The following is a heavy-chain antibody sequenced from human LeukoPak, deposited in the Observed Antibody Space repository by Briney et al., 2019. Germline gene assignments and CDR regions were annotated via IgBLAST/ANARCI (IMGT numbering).Heavy chain of an antibody. CDR3: AKILLRYDYFDY. CDR2: INSDGGST. V-gene: IGHV3-74*01. CDR1: GFTFRSHW. J-gene: IGHJ4*02. Sequence: GGSLRLSCAASGFTFRSHWMNWVRQAPGKGLVWVSRINSDGGSTNYADSVKGRFTISRDNSKNTLYLQMNSLRAEDTAVYYCAKILLRYDYFDYWGQGTLVTVSS. D-gene: IGHD4-17*01.